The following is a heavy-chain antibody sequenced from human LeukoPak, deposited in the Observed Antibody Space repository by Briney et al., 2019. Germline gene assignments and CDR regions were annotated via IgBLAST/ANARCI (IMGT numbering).Heavy chain of an antibody. V-gene: IGHV1-3*01. CDR2: INAGNGNT. CDR1: GYTFTSYA. Sequence: ASAKVSCKASGYTFTSYAMHWVRQAPGQRLEWMGWINAGNGNTKYSQKFQGRVTITRDTSASTAYMELSSLRSEDTAVYYCARDLQRLWFGRTFDPWGQGTLVTVSS. D-gene: IGHD3-10*01. J-gene: IGHJ5*02. CDR3: ARDLQRLWFGRTFDP.